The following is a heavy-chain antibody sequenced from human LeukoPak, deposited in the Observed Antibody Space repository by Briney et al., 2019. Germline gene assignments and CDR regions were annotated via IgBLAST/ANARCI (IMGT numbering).Heavy chain of an antibody. D-gene: IGHD3-10*01. V-gene: IGHV3-74*03. J-gene: IGHJ5*02. CDR1: DYTLTIYF. Sequence: PGGSLRLSCSASDYTLTIYFMAWVRQAPGKGLMWVSDINNDGNVKKYADSVKGRFTISRDNAKNTLYLQMNSLRVDDTAVYYCARLRYGSGSNWFDPWGQGTLVTVSS. CDR3: ARLRYGSGSNWFDP. CDR2: INNDGNVK.